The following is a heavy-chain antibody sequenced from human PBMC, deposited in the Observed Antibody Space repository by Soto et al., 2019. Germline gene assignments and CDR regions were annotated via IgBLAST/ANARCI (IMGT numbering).Heavy chain of an antibody. Sequence: SVRLSCKASGGTFSSYAISWVRQAPGQRLEWMGGIIPIFGTANYAQKFQGRVTITADESTSTAYMELSSLRSEATAVYYCACTAPAPLTNWFHPPGQTTLVTVSS. J-gene: IGHJ5*02. V-gene: IGHV1-69*13. CDR2: IIPIFGTA. CDR1: GGTFSSYA. D-gene: IGHD2-2*01. CDR3: ACTAPAPLTNWFHP.